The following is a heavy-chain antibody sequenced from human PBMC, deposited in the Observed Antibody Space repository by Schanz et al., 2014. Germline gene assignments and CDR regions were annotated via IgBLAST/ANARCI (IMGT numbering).Heavy chain of an antibody. D-gene: IGHD4-17*01. Sequence: QVQLQESGPGLVKPSQTLSLTCSVSGGSISSGSYYWSWIRQHPGKGLEWIGYISYSGVTYYNPSLKSRVTISMHTSKNQFSLKLSSVTAADTAVYYCARDRGHGDLPGDIWGQGTMVTVSS. CDR2: ISYSGVT. J-gene: IGHJ3*02. V-gene: IGHV4-31*03. CDR3: ARDRGHGDLPGDI. CDR1: GGSISSGSYY.